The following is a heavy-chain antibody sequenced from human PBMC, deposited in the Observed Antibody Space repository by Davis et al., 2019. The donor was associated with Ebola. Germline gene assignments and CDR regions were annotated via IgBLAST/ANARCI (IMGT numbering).Heavy chain of an antibody. Sequence: GESLKISCAASGFTFSSYAMSWVRQAPGKGLEWVSAIIGSGGSTYYADSVKGRFTISRDNSKHTLYLQMNSLRAEDTAVYYCAKPRRGYYDGMDVWGQGTTVTVSS. CDR2: IIGSGGST. D-gene: IGHD2-15*01. CDR1: GFTFSSYA. CDR3: AKPRRGYYDGMDV. J-gene: IGHJ6*02. V-gene: IGHV3-23*01.